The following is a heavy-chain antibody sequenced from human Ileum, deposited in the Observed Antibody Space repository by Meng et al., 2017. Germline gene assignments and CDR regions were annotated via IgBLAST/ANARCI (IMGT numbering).Heavy chain of an antibody. CDR2: INHSGST. Sequence: QGQLHQWGARLLNPSDTCSLPCAFYGGVFSGVYLSWIRQPPGKGLVWIRDINHSGSTNYNPSLKSRFTISVDTSKNQFSLKLSSVTAADTAVYYCARGGPWFDPWGQGTLVTVSS. J-gene: IGHJ5*02. CDR3: ARGGPWFDP. V-gene: IGHV4-34*01. CDR1: GGVFSGVY.